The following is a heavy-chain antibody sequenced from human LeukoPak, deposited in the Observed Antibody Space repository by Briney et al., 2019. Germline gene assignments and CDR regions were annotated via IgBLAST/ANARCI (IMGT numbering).Heavy chain of an antibody. CDR1: GGTFSSYA. J-gene: IGHJ4*02. Sequence: ASVKVSCTASGGTFSSYAISWVRQAPGQGLEWMGVIIPIIGTANYAQKFQGRVTMTADESTSTAYMELSSLRSEDTAVYYCARVAYGDYPPDYCGQGTLVTVSS. V-gene: IGHV1-69*13. D-gene: IGHD4-17*01. CDR2: IIPIIGTA. CDR3: ARVAYGDYPPDY.